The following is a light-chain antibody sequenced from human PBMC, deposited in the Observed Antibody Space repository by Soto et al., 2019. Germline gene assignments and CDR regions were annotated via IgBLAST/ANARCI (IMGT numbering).Light chain of an antibody. V-gene: IGKV3-20*01. CDR1: QGISSRY. CDR2: DAS. J-gene: IGKJ1*01. CDR3: QQYRSSPWT. Sequence: VLTQSPAILSLSQEERATLSCRASQGISSRYLAWYQQKPGQAPRLLIYDASNRATGIPDRFSGSGSGTDFTLTISRLESEDFALYYCQQYRSSPWTFGQGTKVDI.